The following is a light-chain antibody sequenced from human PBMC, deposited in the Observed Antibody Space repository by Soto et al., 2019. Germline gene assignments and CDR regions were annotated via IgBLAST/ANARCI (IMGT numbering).Light chain of an antibody. CDR3: QHYSDWPLT. V-gene: IGKV3-15*01. Sequence: PGEIARLSCSARQNVSSYLAWYQQKPGQSPRLLIYGASTRAPGVPPRFSGSRSGTEFTLTISSLESEDFAVYYCQHYSDWPLTFGGGTKVDIK. CDR2: GAS. J-gene: IGKJ4*01. CDR1: QNVSSY.